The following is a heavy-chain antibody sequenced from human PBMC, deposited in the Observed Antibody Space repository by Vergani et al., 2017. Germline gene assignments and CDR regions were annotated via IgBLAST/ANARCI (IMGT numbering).Heavy chain of an antibody. D-gene: IGHD3-22*01. V-gene: IGHV4-59*06. CDR1: GGSFNTYY. Sequence: QVQLEESGPGLVKPSETLSLTCTVSGGSFNTYYWSWIRQSPGKGLEWIGNIYDSETTRYDPSLKSRLTISQDNSKNQFSLKLKSVTAADTAIYYCASLGYYPDTGGWAWGQGIHVTVSS. J-gene: IGHJ5*02. CDR3: ASLGYYPDTGGWA. CDR2: IYDSETT.